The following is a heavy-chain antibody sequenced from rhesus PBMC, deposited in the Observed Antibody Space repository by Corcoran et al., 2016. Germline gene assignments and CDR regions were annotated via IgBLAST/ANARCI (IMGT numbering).Heavy chain of an antibody. CDR3: ARPLSGYFDL. J-gene: IGHJ2*01. CDR1: GGSFRGYY. V-gene: IGHV4-165*01. CDR2: ISGSSGST. D-gene: IGHD2-21*01. Sequence: QVQLQESGPGQVKPSETLSLTCAVSGGSFRGYYWGWIRQPPGKGLEWIGYISGSSGSTDYNPSLKSRVTISTDTSKNQRSLKLNSVTAADTAVYYCARPLSGYFDLWGPGTPITISS.